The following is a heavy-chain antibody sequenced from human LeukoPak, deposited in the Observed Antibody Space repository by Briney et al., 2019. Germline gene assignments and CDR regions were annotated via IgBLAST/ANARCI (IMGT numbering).Heavy chain of an antibody. J-gene: IGHJ6*02. V-gene: IGHV4-39*07. CDR1: GGSISSNNYY. D-gene: IGHD5/OR15-5a*01. CDR3: VRGLNGMDV. Sequence: SETLSLTCIVSGGSISSNNYYWGWICQPPGKGLDWIGSIYYSGSTYYNPSLKSRVTISLDTSKNQFSLKVNSLTAADTAVYYCVRGLNGMDVWGQGTTVTVSS. CDR2: IYYSGST.